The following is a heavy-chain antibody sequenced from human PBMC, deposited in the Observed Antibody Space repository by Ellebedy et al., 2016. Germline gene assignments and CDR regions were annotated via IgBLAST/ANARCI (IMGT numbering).Heavy chain of an antibody. CDR1: GFTFSSYG. Sequence: GESLKISCAASGFTFSSYGMHWVRQAPGKGLEWVAVISYDGSNKYYADSVKGRFTTSRDNSKNTLYLQMNSLRAEDTAVYYCAKDLDWNDDTEGYWGQGTLVTVSS. CDR2: ISYDGSNK. D-gene: IGHD1-1*01. J-gene: IGHJ4*02. V-gene: IGHV3-30*18. CDR3: AKDLDWNDDTEGY.